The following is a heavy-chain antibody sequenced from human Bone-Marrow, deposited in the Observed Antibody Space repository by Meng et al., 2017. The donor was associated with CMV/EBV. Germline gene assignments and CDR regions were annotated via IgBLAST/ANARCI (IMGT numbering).Heavy chain of an antibody. CDR3: ARDQEPDFLSGYYSGWFDP. CDR1: GFTVSSYA. V-gene: IGHV3-30-3*01. Sequence: GGSLRLSCAASGFTVSSYAMHWVRQAPGKGLEWVAVISYDGTNKYYADSVKGRFTISRDNPKNTLYLQMNSLRAEDTAVYYCARDQEPDFLSGYYSGWFDPWGQGTLVTVSS. CDR2: ISYDGTNK. J-gene: IGHJ5*02. D-gene: IGHD3-3*01.